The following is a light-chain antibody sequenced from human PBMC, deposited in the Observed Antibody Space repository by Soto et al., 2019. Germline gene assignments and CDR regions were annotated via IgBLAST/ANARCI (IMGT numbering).Light chain of an antibody. CDR1: QSVTSS. V-gene: IGKV3-11*01. Sequence: EIVLTQSPATLSLSPGEGATLSCRASQSVTSSLVWYQQKPGQAPRLLIYDASNRATGIPARFSGSGSGTDFTLTISSLEPEDSAVYYCQHRSTWPRTFGGGTKVEIK. J-gene: IGKJ4*01. CDR2: DAS. CDR3: QHRSTWPRT.